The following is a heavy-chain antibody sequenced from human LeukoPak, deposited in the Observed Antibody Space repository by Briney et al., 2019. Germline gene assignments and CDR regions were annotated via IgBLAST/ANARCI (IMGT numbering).Heavy chain of an antibody. CDR2: ISWNSGRI. CDR3: AKDSGSGSGYYDGMDV. V-gene: IGHV3-9*01. J-gene: IGHJ6*02. CDR1: GFTFDDYA. Sequence: GRSLRLSCAASGFTFDDYAMHWVRQAPGKGLEWVTGISWNSGRIGYADSVKGRFTISRDNAKNSLYLQMNSLRAEDTALYYCAKDSGSGSGYYDGMDVWGQGTTVTVSS. D-gene: IGHD3-22*01.